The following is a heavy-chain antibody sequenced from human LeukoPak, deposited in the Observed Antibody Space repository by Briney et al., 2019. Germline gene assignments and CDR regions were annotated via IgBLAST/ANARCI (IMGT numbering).Heavy chain of an antibody. CDR3: ANQGWFGEIPLDY. J-gene: IGHJ4*02. Sequence: PGGSLRLSCAASGFTFSDYYMSWIRQAPGKGLEWVSYISSSGSTIYYADSVKGRFTISRDNSKNTLYLQMNSLRAEDTAVYYCANQGWFGEIPLDYWGQGTLVTVSS. CDR2: ISSSGSTI. CDR1: GFTFSDYY. D-gene: IGHD3-10*01. V-gene: IGHV3-11*01.